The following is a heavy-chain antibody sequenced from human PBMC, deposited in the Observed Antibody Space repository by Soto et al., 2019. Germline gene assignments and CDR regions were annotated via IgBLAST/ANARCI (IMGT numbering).Heavy chain of an antibody. CDR3: ARLMGRIAAAADY. CDR2: IYPGDSDT. D-gene: IGHD6-13*01. V-gene: IGHV5-51*01. Sequence: PVEALKLSCKSSGYSFTRYWIGWVLQMPGKGLEWMGIIYPGDSDTRYSPSFQGQVTISADKSISTAYLQWSSLKASDTAMYYCARLMGRIAAAADYWGQGNLVTVSS. CDR1: GYSFTRYW. J-gene: IGHJ4*02.